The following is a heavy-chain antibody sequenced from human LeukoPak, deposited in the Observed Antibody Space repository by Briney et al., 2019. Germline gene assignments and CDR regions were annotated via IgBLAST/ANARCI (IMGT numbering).Heavy chain of an antibody. J-gene: IGHJ4*02. CDR2: IRNSGGTI. CDR1: GFTFSNYE. Sequence: GGSLRLSCAASGFTFSNYEMNWVRQAPGKGLEWVSYIRNSGGTIYYADSVKGRFTISRDNSKNTLYLQMNSLRAEDTAVYYCAKSALYGYYGSGSYYEELDYWGQGTLVTVSS. D-gene: IGHD3-10*01. CDR3: AKSALYGYYGSGSYYEELDY. V-gene: IGHV3-48*03.